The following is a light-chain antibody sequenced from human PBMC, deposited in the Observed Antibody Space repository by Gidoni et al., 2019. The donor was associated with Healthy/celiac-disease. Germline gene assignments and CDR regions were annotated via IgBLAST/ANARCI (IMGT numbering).Light chain of an antibody. Sequence: SSELTQDPAVSVALGQTVRITCQGDSLRSYYASWYQQKPGQAPVLVIYGKNNRPSGIPDRFSGSSSGNTASLTITGAQAEDEADYYCNSRDSSGNHWVFGGGTXRTVL. CDR2: GKN. V-gene: IGLV3-19*01. CDR1: SLRSYY. J-gene: IGLJ3*02. CDR3: NSRDSSGNHWV.